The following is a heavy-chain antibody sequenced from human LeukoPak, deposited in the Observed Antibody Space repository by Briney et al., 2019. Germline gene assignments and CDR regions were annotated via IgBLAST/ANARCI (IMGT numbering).Heavy chain of an antibody. CDR1: GFTFSTYW. D-gene: IGHD3-16*01. J-gene: IGHJ4*02. CDR3: ARGIGGGGDY. CDR2: INSDGSTT. V-gene: IGHV3-74*01. Sequence: PGGSLRLPCAASGFTFSTYWMHWVRQAPGKGLVWVSRINSDGSTTRYADSVKGRFSISRDNAKNTLYLEMNSLRAEDTAVYYCARGIGGGGDYWGQGALVTVSS.